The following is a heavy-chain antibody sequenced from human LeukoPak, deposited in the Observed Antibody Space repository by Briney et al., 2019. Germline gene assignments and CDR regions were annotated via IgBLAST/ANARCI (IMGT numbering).Heavy chain of an antibody. CDR2: IYSSGTT. J-gene: IGHJ4*02. Sequence: PSETLSLTCTVSGGSISGYYWSWVRQSPEKGLEWIAYIYSSGTTNYNPSLKSRVTISVDTSQNQFSLKVNSVTAADTAVYYCARHLGHSDYPLDCWGQGTPVTVSS. CDR3: ARHLGHSDYPLDC. CDR1: GGSISGYY. D-gene: IGHD4-11*01. V-gene: IGHV4-59*08.